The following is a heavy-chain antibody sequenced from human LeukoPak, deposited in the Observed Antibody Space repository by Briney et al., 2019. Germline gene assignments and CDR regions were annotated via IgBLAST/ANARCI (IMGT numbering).Heavy chain of an antibody. V-gene: IGHV1-69*05. CDR2: IIPIFGTA. CDR1: GGTFSSNT. Sequence: SVKVSCKASGGTFSSNTLAWVRQAPGQGLEWMGGIIPIFGTANYAQKFQDRVTITTDDSASTGYMELSSLRSEDTAVYYCARGWLPGVDAFNIWGQGTMVIISS. CDR3: ARGWLPGVDAFNI. J-gene: IGHJ3*02. D-gene: IGHD2-15*01.